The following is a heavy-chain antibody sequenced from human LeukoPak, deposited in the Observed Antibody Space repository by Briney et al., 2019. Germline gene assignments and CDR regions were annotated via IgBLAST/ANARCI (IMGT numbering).Heavy chain of an antibody. D-gene: IGHD3-3*01. CDR2: IYYSGST. J-gene: IGHJ5*02. CDR1: GGSISSSSYY. V-gene: IGHV4-39*07. CDR3: ARTRKYYDFWSGYRNWFDP. Sequence: SETLSLTCTVSGGSISSSSYYWGWIRQPPGKGLEWIGSIYYSGSTYYNPSLKSRVTISVDTSKNQFSLRLSSVTAADTAVYYCARTRKYYDFWSGYRNWFDPWGQGTLVTVSS.